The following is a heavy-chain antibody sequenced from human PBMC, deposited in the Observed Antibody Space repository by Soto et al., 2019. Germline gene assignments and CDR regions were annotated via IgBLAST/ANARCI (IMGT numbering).Heavy chain of an antibody. D-gene: IGHD3-3*01. J-gene: IGHJ3*02. Sequence: YLRVSWAACGLTSSSYGMQWVHQAPGKGLEWVAVISYDGSNKYYADSVKGRFTISRDNSKNTLYLQMNSLRAEDTAVYYCAKEALFLIRFGDAFDIWGQGTMVTVSS. V-gene: IGHV3-30*18. CDR1: GLTSSSYG. CDR3: AKEALFLIRFGDAFDI. CDR2: ISYDGSNK.